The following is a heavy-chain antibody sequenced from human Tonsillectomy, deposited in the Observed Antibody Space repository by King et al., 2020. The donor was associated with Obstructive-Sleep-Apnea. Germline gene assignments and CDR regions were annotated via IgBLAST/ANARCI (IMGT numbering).Heavy chain of an antibody. J-gene: IGHJ4*02. D-gene: IGHD3-3*01. CDR1: GFTFGDYA. Sequence: VQLVESGGGLVQPGRSLRLSCTASGFTFGDYAVSWFRQARGKGLEWVGFIRSKAYGGTTDYAASVKGRFTISRDDPKTIAYLQMNSLKTEATAVYYCTRDSLSFGLNFNYWGRGTLVTVSS. CDR3: TRDSLSFGLNFNY. CDR2: IRSKAYGGTT. V-gene: IGHV3-49*03.